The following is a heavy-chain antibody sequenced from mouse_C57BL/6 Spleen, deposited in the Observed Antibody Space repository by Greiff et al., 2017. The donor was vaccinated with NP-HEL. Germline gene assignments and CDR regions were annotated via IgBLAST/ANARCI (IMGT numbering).Heavy chain of an antibody. V-gene: IGHV1-61*01. CDR1: GYTFTSYW. CDR3: ARWNYGSSPFAY. D-gene: IGHD1-1*01. J-gene: IGHJ3*01. Sequence: QVQLQQPGAELVRPGSSVKLSCKASGYTFTSYWMDWVKQRPGQGLEWIGNIYPSDSETQFNQKFKDKATMTVDKSSSTAYMQLSSLTSEDSAVYYCARWNYGSSPFAYWGQGTLVTVSA. CDR2: IYPSDSET.